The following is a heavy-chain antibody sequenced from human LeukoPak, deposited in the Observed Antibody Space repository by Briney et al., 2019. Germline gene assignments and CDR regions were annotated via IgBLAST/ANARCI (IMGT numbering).Heavy chain of an antibody. CDR2: INHSGST. Sequence: SETLSLTCAVYGGSFSGYYWSWIRQPPGKGLEWIGEINHSGSTNYNPSLKSRVTISVDTSKNQFSLKLSSVTAADTAVYYCARAVTTIFGVVPYYFDYWGQGTLVTVSS. J-gene: IGHJ4*02. CDR1: GGSFSGYY. V-gene: IGHV4-34*01. D-gene: IGHD3-3*01. CDR3: ARAVTTIFGVVPYYFDY.